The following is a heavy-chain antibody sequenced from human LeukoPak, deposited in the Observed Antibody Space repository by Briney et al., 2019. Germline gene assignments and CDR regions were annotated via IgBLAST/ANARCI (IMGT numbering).Heavy chain of an antibody. CDR2: INHSGGT. J-gene: IGHJ4*02. D-gene: IGHD6-19*01. V-gene: IGHV4-34*01. CDR1: GGSFSGYS. CDR3: ARLKGYSSGWYPSYYFDY. Sequence: SETLSLTCAVYGGSFSGYSWNWIRQPPVKGLEWIGEINHSGGTNYNPSLKSRVTISVDTSKNQFSLKLSSVTAADTAVYYCARLKGYSSGWYPSYYFDYWGQGTLVTVSS.